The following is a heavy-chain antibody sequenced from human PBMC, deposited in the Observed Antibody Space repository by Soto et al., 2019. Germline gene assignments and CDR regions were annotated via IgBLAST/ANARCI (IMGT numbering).Heavy chain of an antibody. CDR3: AREGIEQQLVFYYYYGMDV. V-gene: IGHV3-33*01. D-gene: IGHD6-13*01. J-gene: IGHJ6*02. Sequence: RGGSLRLSCAASGFTFSSYGMHWVRQAPGKGLEWVAVIWYDGSNKYYADSVKGRFTISRDNSKNTLYLQMNSLRAEDTAVYYCAREGIEQQLVFYYYYGMDVWGQGLTATVSS. CDR2: IWYDGSNK. CDR1: GFTFSSYG.